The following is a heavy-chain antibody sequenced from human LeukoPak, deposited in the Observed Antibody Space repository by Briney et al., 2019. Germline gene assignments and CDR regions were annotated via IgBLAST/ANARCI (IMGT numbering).Heavy chain of an antibody. V-gene: IGHV3-7*01. CDR2: INQDGSEK. Sequence: GGSLRLSCATSGCTLRTYWMSWVRQAPGKGLEWVANINQDGSEKYYVDSVKGRFTISRDNAKNSLYLQMSSLRAEDTAVYYCACTRGVTIPGDDWGQETLVTVSS. D-gene: IGHD3-10*01. CDR3: ACTRGVTIPGDD. CDR1: GCTLRTYW. J-gene: IGHJ4*02.